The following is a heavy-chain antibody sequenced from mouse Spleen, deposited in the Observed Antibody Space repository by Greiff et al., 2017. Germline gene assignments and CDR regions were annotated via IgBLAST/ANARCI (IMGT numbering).Heavy chain of an antibody. J-gene: IGHJ4*01. V-gene: IGHV2-6-1*01. D-gene: IGHD2-2*01. CDR3: ARHYYGYDGSAMDY. Sequence: QVQLQQSGPGLVAPSQSLSITCTVSGFSLTSYGVHWVRQPPGKGLEWLVVIWSDGSTTYNSALKSRLSISKDNSKSQVFLKMNSLQTDDTAMYYCARHYYGYDGSAMDYWGQGTSVTVSS. CDR1: GFSLTSYG. CDR2: IWSDGST.